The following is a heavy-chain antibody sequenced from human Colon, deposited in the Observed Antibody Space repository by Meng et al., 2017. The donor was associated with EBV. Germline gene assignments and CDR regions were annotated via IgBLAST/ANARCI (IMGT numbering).Heavy chain of an antibody. CDR2: IYHSGST. J-gene: IGHJ4*02. CDR1: GGSLSSRNW. Sequence: RQGAGPGPGTPSGTLSLTCAVSGGSLSSRNWWSWVRQPPGKGLEWIGEIYHSGSTNYNPSLKSRVTISVDESKNQFSLRLSSVTAADTAVYYCARVGAYCGGDCYHPRWGQGTLVTVSS. CDR3: ARVGAYCGGDCYHPR. D-gene: IGHD2-21*02. V-gene: IGHV4-4*02.